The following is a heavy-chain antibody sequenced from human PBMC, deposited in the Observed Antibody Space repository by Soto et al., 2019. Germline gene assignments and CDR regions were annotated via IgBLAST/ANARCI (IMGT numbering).Heavy chain of an antibody. Sequence: LVQSGPEAREPGTSVKVSCRASGFSFGDSAVQWVRQGRGQRLEWIGWIVVVNGNTNYAQKFEGRVTLTRDASTSTSHMELTSLSSEDTAVYFCAVTDLPFRPLTEPTENGMDVWGQATTVTVSS. D-gene: IGHD3-3*02. V-gene: IGHV1-58*01. CDR1: GFSFGDSA. J-gene: IGHJ6*02. CDR2: IVVVNGNT. CDR3: AVTDLPFRPLTEPTENGMDV.